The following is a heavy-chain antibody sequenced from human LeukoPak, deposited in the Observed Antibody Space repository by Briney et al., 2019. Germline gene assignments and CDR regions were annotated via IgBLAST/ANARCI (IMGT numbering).Heavy chain of an antibody. Sequence: GGSLRLSCAASGFTFSNYWMHWVRQAPGKGLVWVSRMNSDGSTTSYADSVKGRFTISRDNAKNTLYLQVNSLRAEDTAAYYCARSTAARTFDYWGQGSLVTVSS. V-gene: IGHV3-74*01. D-gene: IGHD6-6*01. J-gene: IGHJ4*02. CDR1: GFTFSNYW. CDR2: MNSDGSTT. CDR3: ARSTAARTFDY.